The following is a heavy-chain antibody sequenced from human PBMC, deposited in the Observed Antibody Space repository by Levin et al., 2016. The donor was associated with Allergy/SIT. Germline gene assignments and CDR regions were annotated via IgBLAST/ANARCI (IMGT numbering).Heavy chain of an antibody. Sequence: WIRQPPGKGLEWIGRIYTSGSTNYNPSLKSRVTISVDTSKNQFSLKLSSVTAADTAVYYCARDNRGSGDIWGQGTMVTVSS. V-gene: IGHV4-61*02. D-gene: IGHD3-10*01. CDR2: IYTSGST. CDR3: ARDNRGSGDI. J-gene: IGHJ3*02.